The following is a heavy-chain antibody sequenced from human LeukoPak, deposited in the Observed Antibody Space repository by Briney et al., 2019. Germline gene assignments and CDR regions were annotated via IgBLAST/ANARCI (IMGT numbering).Heavy chain of an antibody. CDR2: ITHSGTT. V-gene: IGHV4-34*01. J-gene: IGHJ5*02. CDR1: GGSFSGYY. Sequence: PSETLSLTCAVYGGSFSGYYWSWIRQPPGKGLEWIGEITHSGTTNYNPSLESRLTISIDTSKNQFSRKLSSVTAADTAVYYCARLITPTSGSNWFDPWGQGTLVTVSS. D-gene: IGHD3-10*01. CDR3: ARLITPTSGSNWFDP.